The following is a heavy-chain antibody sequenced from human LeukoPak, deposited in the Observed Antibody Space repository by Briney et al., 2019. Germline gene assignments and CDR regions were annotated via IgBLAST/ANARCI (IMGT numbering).Heavy chain of an antibody. CDR1: GFTFSSSG. CDR2: IKYDKSNQ. V-gene: IGHV3-30*02. Sequence: PGGSLRLSCAAPGFTFSSSGMHWVRQAPGKGLEWVAFIKYDKSNQNYADSVKGRFTISRDNSKNTLYLQMNSLRTEDTALYYCAKNYGSSRYYFDHWGQGTLVTVSS. CDR3: AKNYGSSRYYFDH. J-gene: IGHJ4*02. D-gene: IGHD3-22*01.